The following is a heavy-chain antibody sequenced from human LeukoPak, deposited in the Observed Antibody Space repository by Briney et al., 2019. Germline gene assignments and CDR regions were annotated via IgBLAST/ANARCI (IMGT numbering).Heavy chain of an antibody. Sequence: ASVKVSCKATGYIFTSYDINWVQEATGQGLEWMGWMRPNSGNTGYAQKFQGRVTMTRNTSISTAYMELSSLRSEDTTVYYCARGYYDFWSGYYAPDYYYMDVWGKGTTVTVSS. J-gene: IGHJ6*03. V-gene: IGHV1-8*01. CDR3: ARGYYDFWSGYYAPDYYYMDV. CDR2: MRPNSGNT. D-gene: IGHD3-3*01. CDR1: GYIFTSYD.